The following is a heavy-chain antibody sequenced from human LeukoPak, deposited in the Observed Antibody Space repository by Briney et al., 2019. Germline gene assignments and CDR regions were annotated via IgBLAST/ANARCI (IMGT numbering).Heavy chain of an antibody. J-gene: IGHJ4*02. CDR2: INHNSAST. D-gene: IGHD1-1*01. CDR1: DSNIGTYP. CDR3: VKDNDWAFDF. V-gene: IGHV3-48*01. Sequence: GGSLRLSCGAPDSNIGTYPMNWVRQTPGKGLEWISYINHNSASTYYADSVKGRFTISRDNAKNSLHLQMNSLRAEDTAVYYCVKDNDWAFDFWGQGTLVTVS.